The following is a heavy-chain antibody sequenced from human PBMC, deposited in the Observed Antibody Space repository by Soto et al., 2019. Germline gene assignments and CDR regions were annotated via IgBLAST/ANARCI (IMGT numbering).Heavy chain of an antibody. D-gene: IGHD6-13*01. Sequence: SETLSLTCTVSGGSISSGGYYWSWIRQHPGKGLEWIGYIYYSGSTYYNPSLKSRVTISVDTSKNQFSLKLSSVTAADTAVYYCARGSAAGTKSPFEYWGQGTLVTVSS. V-gene: IGHV4-31*03. CDR1: GGSISSGGYY. J-gene: IGHJ4*02. CDR2: IYYSGST. CDR3: ARGSAAGTKSPFEY.